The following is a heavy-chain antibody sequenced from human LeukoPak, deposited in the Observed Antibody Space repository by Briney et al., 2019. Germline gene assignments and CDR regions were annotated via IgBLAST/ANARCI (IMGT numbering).Heavy chain of an antibody. Sequence: SSETLSLTCTVSGGSISSYYWSWIRQPPGKGLEWIGRIYYTGSTNYNPSLKGRVTILVDTSKNQFSLKMTSVGAADTAVYYCARESGEYSSSPYDYWGQGTLVTVSS. D-gene: IGHD6-6*01. CDR3: ARESGEYSSSPYDY. CDR1: GGSISSYY. V-gene: IGHV4-59*13. CDR2: IYYTGST. J-gene: IGHJ4*02.